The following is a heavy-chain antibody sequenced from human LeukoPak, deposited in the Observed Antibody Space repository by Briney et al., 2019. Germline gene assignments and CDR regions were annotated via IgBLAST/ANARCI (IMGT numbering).Heavy chain of an antibody. CDR1: GGSISPYY. D-gene: IGHD1-26*01. CDR2: IYYSGST. CDR3: ARDGSVLVGATTSFDY. V-gene: IGHV4-59*12. Sequence: SETLSLTCTVSGGSISPYYWSWIRQPPGRGLEWIGYIYYSGSTNYNPSLKSRVTISVDTSKNQFSLKLSSVTAADTAVYYCARDGSVLVGATTSFDYWGQGTLVTVSS. J-gene: IGHJ4*02.